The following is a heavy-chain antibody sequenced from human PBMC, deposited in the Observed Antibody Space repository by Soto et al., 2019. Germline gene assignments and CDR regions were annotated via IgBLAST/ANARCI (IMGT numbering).Heavy chain of an antibody. J-gene: IGHJ4*02. Sequence: SLRLSCAASGFTFRSYEMNWVRQAPGKGLEWVSYISSSGSTIYYADSVKGRFTISRDNAKNSLYLQMNSLRAEDTAVYYCATPLGSSWYPDQGTAYFDYWGQGTLVTVSS. CDR2: ISSSGSTI. D-gene: IGHD6-13*01. CDR1: GFTFRSYE. V-gene: IGHV3-48*03. CDR3: ATPLGSSWYPDQGTAYFDY.